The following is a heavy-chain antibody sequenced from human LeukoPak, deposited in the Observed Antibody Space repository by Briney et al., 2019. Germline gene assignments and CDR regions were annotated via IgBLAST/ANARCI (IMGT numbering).Heavy chain of an antibody. V-gene: IGHV3-49*04. Sequence: PGRSLRDSRTAPGFCSADYVVTWVRQAPGEGLEFLGFIRTKANGETTEYAASVKGRFTISRDDSENIAYLQMNSLKAEDTGVSLCTSNSDRKSSLAHWGKGTLVTVSS. CDR3: TSNSDRKSSLAH. CDR1: GFCSADYV. J-gene: IGHJ4*02. D-gene: IGHD1-14*01. CDR2: IRTKANGETT.